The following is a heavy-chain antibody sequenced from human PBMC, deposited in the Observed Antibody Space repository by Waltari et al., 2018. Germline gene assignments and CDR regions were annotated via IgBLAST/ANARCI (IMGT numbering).Heavy chain of an antibody. CDR2: INPDGNTI. V-gene: IGHV3-74*01. CDR3: VRDFGGNLDS. J-gene: IGHJ4*02. Sequence: EVQVVESGGGLVQPGGSLRLSCAASRFTVSRYWMPWVRQAPGKGLVWVSRINPDGNTINYADSVRGRFTISRDSARNTLYLQMNSLRADDTAVYYCVRDFGGNLDSWGQGTLVTVSS. CDR1: RFTVSRYW. D-gene: IGHD2-15*01.